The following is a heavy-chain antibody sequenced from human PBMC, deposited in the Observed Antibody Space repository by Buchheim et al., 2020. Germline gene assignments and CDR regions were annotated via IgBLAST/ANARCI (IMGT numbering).Heavy chain of an antibody. D-gene: IGHD6-19*01. CDR2: IKQDGSEQ. V-gene: IGHV3-7*01. CDR3: VRGSGWLHDY. Sequence: EVQLVESGGGLVQPGGSLRLSCAASRITFSNHWMSWVRQAPGKGPEWVAIIKQDGSEQFYVDSVKGRFTISRDNAKNSLYLQMHSLRAEDTAVYYCVRGSGWLHDYWGQGTL. CDR1: RITFSNHW. J-gene: IGHJ4*02.